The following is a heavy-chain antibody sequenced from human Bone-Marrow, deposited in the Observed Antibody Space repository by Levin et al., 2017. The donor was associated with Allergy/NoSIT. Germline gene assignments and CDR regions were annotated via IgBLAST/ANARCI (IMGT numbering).Heavy chain of an antibody. CDR1: GFTFGDYY. CDR3: AREGVYEAFDC. J-gene: IGHJ4*02. V-gene: IGHV3-11*01. D-gene: IGHD3-16*01. Sequence: GESLKISCAATGFTFGDYYMGWIRQAPGKGLEWVSYISNTGNTIYYADSVKGLFTISRDNGKNSLYLQMNSLRDDDTAVYFCAREGVYEAFDCWGQGTLVTVSS. CDR2: ISNTGNTI.